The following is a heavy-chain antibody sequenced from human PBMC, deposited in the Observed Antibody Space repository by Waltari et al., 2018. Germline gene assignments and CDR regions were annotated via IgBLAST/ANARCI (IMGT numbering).Heavy chain of an antibody. CDR1: GDSITSYY. J-gene: IGHJ4*02. D-gene: IGHD2-8*02. V-gene: IGHV4-4*07. CDR2: ISSTGNT. Sequence: QVQLQESGPGLVKPSETLSLTCRVSGDSITSYYWTWIRQFAGKGLEWIGRISSTGNTNFNPSLNSRGTMSVDTSNNQFSLKLSSVTAADTAVYYCAKDRCTDTNCPPLFDYWGQGTLVTVSS. CDR3: AKDRCTDTNCPPLFDY.